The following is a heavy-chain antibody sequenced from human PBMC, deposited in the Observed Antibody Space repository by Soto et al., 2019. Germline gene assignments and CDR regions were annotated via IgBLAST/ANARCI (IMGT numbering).Heavy chain of an antibody. D-gene: IGHD3-22*01. CDR3: ARALRPYYYDSSGYYYVSDYYYYSGMDV. V-gene: IGHV1-69*13. J-gene: IGHJ6*02. CDR1: GGTFSSYA. CDR2: IIPIFGTA. Sequence: ASVKVSCKASGGTFSSYAISWVRQAPGQGLEWMGGIIPIFGTANYAQKFQGRVTITADESTSTAYMELSSLRSEDTAVYYCARALRPYYYDSSGYYYVSDYYYYSGMDVWGQGTTVTVSS.